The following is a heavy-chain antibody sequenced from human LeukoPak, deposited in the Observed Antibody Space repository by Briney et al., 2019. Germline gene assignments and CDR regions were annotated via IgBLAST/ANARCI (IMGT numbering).Heavy chain of an antibody. CDR3: AKQLGYCSDGSCYFPY. Sequence: GGSLRLSCAASGFTFSAYAMAWVRRPPGRGLEWVSTMALSGGPTHYADAVEGRFTISRDNSKSTLCLQMNSLRAEDTAVYYCAKQLGYCSDGSCYFPYWGQGTLVTVSS. D-gene: IGHD2-15*01. J-gene: IGHJ4*02. CDR1: GFTFSAYA. V-gene: IGHV3-23*01. CDR2: MALSGGPT.